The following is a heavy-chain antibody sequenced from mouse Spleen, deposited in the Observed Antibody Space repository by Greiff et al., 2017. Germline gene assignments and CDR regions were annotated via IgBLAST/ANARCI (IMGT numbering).Heavy chain of an antibody. Sequence: QVQLKESGAELARPGASVKLSCKASGYTFTSYGISWVKQRTGQGLEWIGEIYPRSGNTYYNEKFKGKATLTADKSSSTAYMELRSLTSEDSAVYFCARSGFITTVVDPFAYWGQGTLVTVSA. J-gene: IGHJ3*01. CDR1: GYTFTSYG. CDR3: ARSGFITTVVDPFAY. CDR2: IYPRSGNT. D-gene: IGHD1-1*01. V-gene: IGHV1-81*01.